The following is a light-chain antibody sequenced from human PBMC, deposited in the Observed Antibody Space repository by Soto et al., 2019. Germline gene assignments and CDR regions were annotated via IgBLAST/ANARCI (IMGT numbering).Light chain of an antibody. CDR1: QSISSY. V-gene: IGKV1-39*01. CDR3: QLSYITPEYT. Sequence: DIQMTQSPSSLSASVGDRVTITCRASQSISSYLNWYQQKPGKAPKLLIYAASSLQSGVPSRFSGSGSGTDFTLTISSLQPEDFATYYCQLSYITPEYTFGQGTKLEIK. CDR2: AAS. J-gene: IGKJ2*01.